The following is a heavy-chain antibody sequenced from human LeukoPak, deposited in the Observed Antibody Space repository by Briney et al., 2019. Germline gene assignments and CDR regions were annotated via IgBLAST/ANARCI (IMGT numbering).Heavy chain of an antibody. CDR3: ARGPRRGENWFDP. D-gene: IGHD3-10*01. Sequence: SETLSLTCTLSSGSISTYYWSWIRQPAGKGLEWIGHIYTSGVINYSPSLKSRVTMSVDTPKNQFSLKLTSVTAADTAVYYCARGPRRGENWFDPWGQGTLVTVSS. V-gene: IGHV4-4*07. CDR1: SGSISTYY. J-gene: IGHJ5*02. CDR2: IYTSGVI.